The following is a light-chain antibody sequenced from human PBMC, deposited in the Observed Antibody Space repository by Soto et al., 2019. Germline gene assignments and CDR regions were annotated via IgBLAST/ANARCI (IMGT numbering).Light chain of an antibody. V-gene: IGLV1-40*01. Sequence: QLVLTQPPSVSGAPGQRVTISCTGSTSNVGAGYDVHWYQQLPGTVPKFVIYGNSNRPSGVPDRFSGSKSGTSASLAITGLQAEDEADYYCQSYDSSLSVVVFGGGTKLTVL. J-gene: IGLJ2*01. CDR3: QSYDSSLSVVV. CDR1: TSNVGAGYD. CDR2: GNS.